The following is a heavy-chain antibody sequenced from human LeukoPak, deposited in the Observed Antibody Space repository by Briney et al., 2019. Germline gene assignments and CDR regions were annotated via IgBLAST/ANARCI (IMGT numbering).Heavy chain of an antibody. CDR2: IKSKTDGGTT. CDR3: TTDHIVLMVYDSPYYFDY. Sequence: GGSLRLSCAASGFTFSNAWMSWVRQAPGKGLEWVGRIKSKTDGGTTDYAAPVKSRFTISRDDSKNTLYLQMNSLKTEDTAVYYCTTDHIVLMVYDSPYYFDYWGQGTLVTVSS. D-gene: IGHD2-8*01. J-gene: IGHJ4*02. V-gene: IGHV3-15*01. CDR1: GFTFSNAW.